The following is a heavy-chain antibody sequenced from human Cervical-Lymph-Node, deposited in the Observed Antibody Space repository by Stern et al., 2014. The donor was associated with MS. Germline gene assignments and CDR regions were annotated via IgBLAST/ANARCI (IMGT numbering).Heavy chain of an antibody. CDR3: AREIATVVPFDY. CDR2: IYCDDDE. CDR1: GFSLSSFGVG. D-gene: IGHD6-13*01. Sequence: QITLKESGPTLVRPTQTLSLTCTFSGFSLSSFGVGVGWIRQPPGKALEWIAVIYCDDDERYSPVLRTRLNITKDTSKNQVVLTMTDMDPMDTATYYCAREIATVVPFDYWGQGTLVTVSS. V-gene: IGHV2-5*02. J-gene: IGHJ4*02.